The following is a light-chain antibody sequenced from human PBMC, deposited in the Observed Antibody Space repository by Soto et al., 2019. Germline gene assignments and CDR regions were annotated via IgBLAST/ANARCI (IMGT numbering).Light chain of an antibody. CDR1: QDIRSY. J-gene: IGKJ1*01. CDR2: AAS. V-gene: IGKV1-9*01. CDR3: QEYLSSSWT. Sequence: GDSVTITCRASQDIRSYLAWYQQKQGKAPKLLIYAASTLQSGVPSRFSGSGSGTEFTLTISSLQPDDFAIYYCQEYLSSSWTFGQGTKVDIK.